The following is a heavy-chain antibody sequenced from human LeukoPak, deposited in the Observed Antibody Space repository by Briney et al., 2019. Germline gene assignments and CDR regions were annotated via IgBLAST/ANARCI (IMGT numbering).Heavy chain of an antibody. J-gene: IGHJ4*02. CDR3: ADVGLWFGESTDH. V-gene: IGHV3-23*01. D-gene: IGHD3-10*01. CDR2: ISGSGGST. CDR1: GFTFSSYA. Sequence: QPGGSLRLSCAASGFTFSSYAMSWVRQAPGKGLEWVSAISGSGGSTYYADSVKGRFTISRDNSKNTLYLQMNSLRAEDTAVYYCADVGLWFGESTDHWGQGTLVTVSS.